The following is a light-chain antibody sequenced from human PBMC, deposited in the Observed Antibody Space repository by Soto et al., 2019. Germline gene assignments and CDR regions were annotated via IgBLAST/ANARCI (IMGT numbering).Light chain of an antibody. J-gene: IGLJ1*01. CDR3: SSYTSSTTYV. CDR2: DAN. Sequence: QSALTQRASVSGSPGQSITISCTGTSSDFGGYNYVSWYQHHPGRAPKLMIYDANNRPSGVSTRFSGSKSGNTASLTISGLQAEDEADYYCSSYTSSTTYVFGIGTKVTVL. CDR1: SSDFGGYNY. V-gene: IGLV2-14*03.